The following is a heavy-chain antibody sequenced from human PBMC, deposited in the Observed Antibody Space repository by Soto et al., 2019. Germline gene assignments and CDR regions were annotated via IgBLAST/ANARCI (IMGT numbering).Heavy chain of an antibody. D-gene: IGHD6-13*01. Sequence: PGESLNISCKGSGYSFTSYWISWVRQMPGKGLEWMGRIDPSDSYTNYSPSFQGHVTISADKSISTAYLQWSSLKASDTAVYYCARHDSSSSVGMDVWGQGNKVTAYS. CDR1: GYSFTSYW. V-gene: IGHV5-10-1*01. CDR2: IDPSDSYT. J-gene: IGHJ6*02. CDR3: ARHDSSSSVGMDV.